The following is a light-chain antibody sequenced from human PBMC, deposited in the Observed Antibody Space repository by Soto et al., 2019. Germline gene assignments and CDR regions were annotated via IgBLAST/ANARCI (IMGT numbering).Light chain of an antibody. CDR3: QQSYSNFMWT. CDR1: QYICSY. V-gene: IGKV1-39*01. CDR2: SAS. J-gene: IGKJ1*01. Sequence: DIQLTQSPSSLAASVGARVTVTCRASQYICSYFDWYQQKPGEAPKLLIYSASSLQSGVPPRFSGRGSGTDFTLTISSLQPEDFATYYCQQSYSNFMWTFGQGTKVEGK.